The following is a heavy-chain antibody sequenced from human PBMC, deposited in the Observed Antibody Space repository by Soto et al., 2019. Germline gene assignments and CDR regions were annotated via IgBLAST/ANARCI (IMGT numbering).Heavy chain of an antibody. CDR2: IYSGGST. J-gene: IGHJ4*02. V-gene: IGHV3-53*01. D-gene: IGHD1-26*01. Sequence: EVQLVESGGGLIQPGGSLRLSCAASGFTVSSNYMSWVRQAPGKGLEWVSVIYSGGSTYYADSVKGRFTISRDNSKNTLYLQMNSLRAEDTAVYYCVREGPFYRGYFDYWGQGTLVTVSS. CDR1: GFTVSSNY. CDR3: VREGPFYRGYFDY.